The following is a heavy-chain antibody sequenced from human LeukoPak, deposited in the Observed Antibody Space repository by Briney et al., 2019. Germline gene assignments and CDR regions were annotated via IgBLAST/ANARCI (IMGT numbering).Heavy chain of an antibody. V-gene: IGHV1-69*13. CDR1: GGTFSSYA. J-gene: IGHJ4*02. CDR3: ARGSRYCSGGSCYPFDY. CDR2: IIPIFGTA. Sequence: SVKVSCKASGGTFSSYAISWVRQAPGQGLEWMGGIIPIFGTANYAQKFQGRVTITADESTSTAYMELSSLRSEDTAVYYCARGSRYCSGGSCYPFDYWGQGTLVTVSS. D-gene: IGHD2-15*01.